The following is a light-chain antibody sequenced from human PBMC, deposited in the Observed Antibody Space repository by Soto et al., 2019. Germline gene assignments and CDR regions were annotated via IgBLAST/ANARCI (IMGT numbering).Light chain of an antibody. CDR2: TVS. J-gene: IGKJ1*01. CDR1: QSIRTY. Sequence: DIQMTQSPASLSASVGDRVTITCRASQSIRTYLSWYQQKPGKAPNLLIYTVSNLQSGVSSRFTGSGSGTDFTLTISSLQPEDFATYFCQQSYSTPWTFGQGTKVEIE. V-gene: IGKV1-39*01. CDR3: QQSYSTPWT.